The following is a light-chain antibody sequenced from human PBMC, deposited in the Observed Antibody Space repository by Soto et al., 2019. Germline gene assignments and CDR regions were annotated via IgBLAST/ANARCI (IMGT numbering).Light chain of an antibody. Sequence: DIQMTQSPSSLSASVGYRFTITCQASQDISNYLNWYQQKPGKAPKLLVYDASNLETGVPSRFSGSGSGTDFTFTISSLQPEDIATYYCQQYDNLPCFGGGTKVDIK. V-gene: IGKV1-33*01. CDR2: DAS. J-gene: IGKJ4*01. CDR1: QDISNY. CDR3: QQYDNLPC.